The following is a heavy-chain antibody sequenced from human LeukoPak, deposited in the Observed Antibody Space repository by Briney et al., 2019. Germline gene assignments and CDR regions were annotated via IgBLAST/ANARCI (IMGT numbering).Heavy chain of an antibody. Sequence: SETLSLXCTVSGGSISSYYWSWIRQPPGKGLEWIGYIYYSGSTNYNPSLKSRVTISVDTSKNQFSLKLSSVTAADTAVYYCARGPRHRYYYDSSGSFDYWGQRTLVTVSS. CDR1: GGSISSYY. CDR3: ARGPRHRYYYDSSGSFDY. J-gene: IGHJ4*02. V-gene: IGHV4-59*01. CDR2: IYYSGST. D-gene: IGHD3-22*01.